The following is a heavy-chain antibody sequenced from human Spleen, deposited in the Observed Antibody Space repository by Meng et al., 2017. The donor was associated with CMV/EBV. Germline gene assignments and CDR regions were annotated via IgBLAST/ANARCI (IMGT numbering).Heavy chain of an antibody. CDR1: GFTFSDYY. J-gene: IGHJ4*02. D-gene: IGHD4-17*01. CDR2: ISSSGSTI. V-gene: IGHV3-11*04. CDR3: ARLDYGDYAPNFDY. Sequence: GESLKISCAASGFTFSDYYMSWIRQAPGKGLEWVSYISSSGSTIYYADSVKGRFTISRDNAKNSLYLQMNSLRAEDTAVYYCARLDYGDYAPNFDYWGQGTLVTVSS.